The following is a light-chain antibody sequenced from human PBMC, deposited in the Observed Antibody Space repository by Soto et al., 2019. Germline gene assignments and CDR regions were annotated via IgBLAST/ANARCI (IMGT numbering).Light chain of an antibody. J-gene: IGKJ5*01. CDR3: QQSYSTP. Sequence: DIQLTQSPSFLSASVGDRVTITCRASQGISSYLAWYQQKPGKAPKLLIYAASSLQSGVPSRFSGSGSGTDFTLTISSLQPEDFATYYCQQSYSTPFGQGKRLDIK. V-gene: IGKV1-39*01. CDR1: QGISSY. CDR2: AAS.